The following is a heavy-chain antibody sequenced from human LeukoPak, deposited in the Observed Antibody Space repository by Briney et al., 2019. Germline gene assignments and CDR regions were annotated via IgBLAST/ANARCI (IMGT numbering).Heavy chain of an antibody. Sequence: PSETLSLTCAVYGGSLSGYYWSWIRQPPGKGLEWIGEINHSGSTNYNPSLKSRITISVDTSKNQFSLKLSSMTAADTAVYYCARGRTGYQLLPTKKDYSYYYIDVWGKGTTVTVSS. J-gene: IGHJ6*03. V-gene: IGHV4-34*01. D-gene: IGHD2-2*01. CDR2: INHSGST. CDR3: ARGRTGYQLLPTKKDYSYYYIDV. CDR1: GGSLSGYY.